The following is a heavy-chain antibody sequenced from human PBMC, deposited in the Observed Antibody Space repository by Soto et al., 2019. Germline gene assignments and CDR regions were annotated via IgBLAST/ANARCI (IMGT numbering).Heavy chain of an antibody. D-gene: IGHD2-21*01. J-gene: IGHJ4*02. CDR1: GYTFTSYG. CDR2: ISAYNGNT. CDR3: AREGRDHPHSL. Sequence: GASLKVSCNASGYTFTSYGISWVLQAPGQGLEWMGWISAYNGNTNYTQKLQGRVTMTTDTSTSTAYMELRSLRSDDTAVYYCAREGRDHPHSLWGQGTLVTVSS. V-gene: IGHV1-18*01.